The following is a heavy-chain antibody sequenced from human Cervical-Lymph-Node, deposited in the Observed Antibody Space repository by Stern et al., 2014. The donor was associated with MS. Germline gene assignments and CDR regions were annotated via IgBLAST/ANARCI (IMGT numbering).Heavy chain of an antibody. J-gene: IGHJ6*02. CDR3: ARANYNYYGMDV. CDR1: GGSMSGHY. V-gene: IGHV4-59*11. Sequence: VQLVQSGPRLVKPSETLSLTCTVSGGSMSGHYWSWVRQPPGKGLEWIGYIYYRGSTNYNPTLKSRVALSVDTSKNNFSLKVRSVTAADTAVYYCARANYNYYGMDVWGQGTTVIVSS. CDR2: IYYRGST.